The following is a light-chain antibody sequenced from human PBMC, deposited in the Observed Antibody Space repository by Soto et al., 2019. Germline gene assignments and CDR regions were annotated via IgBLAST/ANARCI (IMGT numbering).Light chain of an antibody. J-gene: IGKJ1*01. CDR1: QSLVHSDGNTY. V-gene: IGKV2-24*01. Sequence: DIVLTRTPLSSPVTLGQPASISCRSSQSLVHSDGNTYLSWLHQRPGQPPRLLIYGISSRFSGVPDRFSGSGAGTDFTLKISKVEAEDVGIYFCMQGTQFPRTFGQGTKVDIK. CDR2: GIS. CDR3: MQGTQFPRT.